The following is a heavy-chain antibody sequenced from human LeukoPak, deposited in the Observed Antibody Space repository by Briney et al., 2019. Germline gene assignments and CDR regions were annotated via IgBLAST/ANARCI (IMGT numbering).Heavy chain of an antibody. CDR2: INPNSGGT. Sequence: WASVKVSCKASGYAFTGYYMHWVRQAPGQGLEWMGWINPNSGGTNYAQKFQGRVTMTRDTSISTAYMELSRLRSDDTAVYYCARDLLPGVVITNWFDPWGQGTLVTVSS. V-gene: IGHV1-2*02. D-gene: IGHD3-3*01. CDR3: ARDLLPGVVITNWFDP. CDR1: GYAFTGYY. J-gene: IGHJ5*02.